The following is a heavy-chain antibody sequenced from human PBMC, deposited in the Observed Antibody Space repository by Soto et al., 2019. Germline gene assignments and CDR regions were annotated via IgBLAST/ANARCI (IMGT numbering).Heavy chain of an antibody. CDR3: ARSVGATTRFAP. CDR1: GSTFDDNG. J-gene: IGHJ5*02. Sequence: EVQLVESGGGVVRPGGSLRLSCAASGSTFDDNGMSWVRQAPGKGLEWVSGINRNGGSTGYADSVKGRFTISRDNAKNSLYLQMNSLRAEDTAMYYCARSVGATTRFAPWGQGNVVTVSS. CDR2: INRNGGST. V-gene: IGHV3-20*04. D-gene: IGHD1-26*01.